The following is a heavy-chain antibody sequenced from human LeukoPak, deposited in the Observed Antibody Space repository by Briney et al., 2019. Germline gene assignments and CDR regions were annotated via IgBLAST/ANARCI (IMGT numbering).Heavy chain of an antibody. J-gene: IGHJ4*02. Sequence: SETLSLTCTVSGGSISSSSYYWGWIRQPPGKGLEWIGSIYYSGSTYYNPSLKSRVTISVDTSKNQFSLKLGSVTAADTAVYYCARGRYSSGWIPFDYWGQGTLVTVSS. CDR2: IYYSGST. CDR3: ARGRYSSGWIPFDY. D-gene: IGHD6-19*01. CDR1: GGSISSSSYY. V-gene: IGHV4-39*07.